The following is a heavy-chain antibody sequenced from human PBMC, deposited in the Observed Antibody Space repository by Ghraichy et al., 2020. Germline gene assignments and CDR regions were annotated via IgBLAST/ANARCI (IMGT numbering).Heavy chain of an antibody. V-gene: IGHV3-21*01. CDR1: GFTFSSYS. J-gene: IGHJ5*02. CDR3: ARGVDYYGSGSRWFDP. D-gene: IGHD3-10*01. CDR2: ISSSSSYI. Sequence: GESLNISCTASGFTFSSYSMNWVRQAPGKGLEWVSSISSSSSYIYYADSVKGRFTISRDNAKNSLYLQMNSLRAEDTAVYYCARGVDYYGSGSRWFDPWGQGTLVTVSS.